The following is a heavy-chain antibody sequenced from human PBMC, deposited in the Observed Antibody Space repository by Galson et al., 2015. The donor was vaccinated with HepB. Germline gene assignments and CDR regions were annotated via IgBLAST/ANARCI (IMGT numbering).Heavy chain of an antibody. CDR3: ARDWHGTAALGPDY. CDR2: IKQDGSEK. D-gene: IGHD6-13*01. CDR1: GFTFSSYW. Sequence: SLRLSCAASGFTFSSYWMSWVRQAPGKGLEWVANIKQDGSEKYYVDSVKGRFTISRDNAKNSLYLQINSLRAEDTAVYYCARDWHGTAALGPDYWGQGTLVTVSS. J-gene: IGHJ4*02. V-gene: IGHV3-7*03.